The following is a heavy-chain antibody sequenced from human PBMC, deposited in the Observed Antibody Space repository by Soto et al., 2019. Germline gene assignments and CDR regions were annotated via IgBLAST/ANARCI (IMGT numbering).Heavy chain of an antibody. D-gene: IGHD2-15*01. CDR2: IHYSGST. CDR1: GGSISSRSYY. Sequence: SETLSLTCTVSGGSISSRSYYWGRIRQPPGKGLEWIGSIHYSGSTYYNPSLKSRVTISVDTSKNQFSLKLSSVTAADTAVYYCARGCLYCSGGSCYYDYWGQGTLVTVSS. J-gene: IGHJ4*02. CDR3: ARGCLYCSGGSCYYDY. V-gene: IGHV4-39*07.